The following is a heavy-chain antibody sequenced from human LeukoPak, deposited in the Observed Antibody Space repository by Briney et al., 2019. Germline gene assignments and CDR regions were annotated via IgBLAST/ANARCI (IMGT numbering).Heavy chain of an antibody. CDR2: ITSSSSSI. Sequence: GGSLRLSCAASGFTFGKAWMSWVRQAPGKGLEWVSSITSSSSSIYSADSVKGRLTISRDNAKNSLYLEMNGLRDEDTAVYYCARDLAWGAYWGQGTLVTVSS. J-gene: IGHJ4*02. V-gene: IGHV3-21*01. D-gene: IGHD4/OR15-4a*01. CDR1: GFTFGKAW. CDR3: ARDLAWGAY.